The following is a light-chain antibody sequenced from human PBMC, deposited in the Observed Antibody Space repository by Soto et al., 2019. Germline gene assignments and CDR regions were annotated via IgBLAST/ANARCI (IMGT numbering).Light chain of an antibody. CDR3: AAWDDSLSGVV. V-gene: IGLV1-44*01. J-gene: IGLJ2*01. CDR2: TNN. Sequence: QSVLTQPPSASGTPGQRVTISCSGSSSNIGSNTVNWYQKLPGTAPKLLIYTNNLRPSGVPVRFSGSKSGTSASLAISGLQSEDEADYYCAAWDDSLSGVVFGGGTKLTVL. CDR1: SSNIGSNT.